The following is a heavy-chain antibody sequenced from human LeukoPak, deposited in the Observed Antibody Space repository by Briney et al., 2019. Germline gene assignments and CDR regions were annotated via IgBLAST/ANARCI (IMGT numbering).Heavy chain of an antibody. Sequence: PSQTLSLTCTVSGGSISSGVYCWSCIRQRPGEGLQCIGYICSSGSAYYNPSLKSRVTMSIDTSNNQFSLKLNSVTAADTAVYYCARSLGYCSSTSCPNWFDPWGQGTLVTVSS. D-gene: IGHD2-2*01. J-gene: IGHJ5*02. CDR1: GGSISSGVYC. V-gene: IGHV4-31*03. CDR3: ARSLGYCSSTSCPNWFDP. CDR2: ICSSGSA.